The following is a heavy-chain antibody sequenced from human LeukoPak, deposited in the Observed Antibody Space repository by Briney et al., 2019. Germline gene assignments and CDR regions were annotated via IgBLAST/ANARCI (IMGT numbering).Heavy chain of an antibody. CDR3: ARDSGLLWFGEFGVGWFDP. D-gene: IGHD3-10*01. J-gene: IGHJ5*02. Sequence: PSETLSLTCTVSGGSISSSSYYWGWIRQPPGKGLEWIGSIYYSGSTYYNPSLKSRVTISVDTSKNQFSLKLSSVTAADTAVYYCARDSGLLWFGEFGVGWFDPWGQGTLVTVSS. V-gene: IGHV4-39*07. CDR2: IYYSGST. CDR1: GGSISSSSYY.